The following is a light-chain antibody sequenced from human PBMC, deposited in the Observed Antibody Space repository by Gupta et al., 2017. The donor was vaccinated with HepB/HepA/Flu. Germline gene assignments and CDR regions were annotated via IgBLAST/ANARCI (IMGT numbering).Light chain of an antibody. CDR1: QSVSSY. CDR2: DAS. V-gene: IGKV3-11*01. CDR3: QQRSNWHS. Sequence: EIVLTQSPATLSLSPGERATLSCRDSQSVSSYLAWYQQKPGQAPRLLIYDASNSATGIPARFSGSGEGTDFTRTSSSREQEDCAVYYWQQRSNWHSFGGGTXVEIK. J-gene: IGKJ4*01.